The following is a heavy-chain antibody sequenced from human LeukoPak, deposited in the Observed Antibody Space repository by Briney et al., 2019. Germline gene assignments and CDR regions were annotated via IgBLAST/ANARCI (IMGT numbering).Heavy chain of an antibody. CDR1: GGTFSSYT. Sequence: GASVKVSCKASGGTFSSYTISWVRQAPGQGLEWMGRIIPILGIANYAQKFQGRVTTTADKSTSTAYIELSSLRSEDTAVYYCAKDPRYCSSTTSGCWGQGTLVTVSS. V-gene: IGHV1-69*04. CDR2: IIPILGIA. CDR3: AKDPRYCSSTTSGC. J-gene: IGHJ4*02. D-gene: IGHD2-2*01.